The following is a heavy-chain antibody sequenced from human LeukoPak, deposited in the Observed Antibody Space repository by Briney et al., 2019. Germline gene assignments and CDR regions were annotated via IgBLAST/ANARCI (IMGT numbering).Heavy chain of an antibody. CDR3: ARRDSSGWSGDFDY. V-gene: IGHV4-39*01. D-gene: IGHD6-19*01. CDR2: IYYSGST. Sequence: SETLSLTCTVSGGSISSSSYYWGWIRQPPGKGLEWIGSIYYSGSTYYNPSLKSRVTISVDTSKNQFSLKLSSVTAADTAVYYCARRDSSGWSGDFDYWGQGTLVTVSS. CDR1: GGSISSSSYY. J-gene: IGHJ4*02.